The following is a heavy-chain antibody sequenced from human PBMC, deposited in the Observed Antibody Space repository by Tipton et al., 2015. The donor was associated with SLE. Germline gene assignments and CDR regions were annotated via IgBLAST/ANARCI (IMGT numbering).Heavy chain of an antibody. J-gene: IGHJ4*02. D-gene: IGHD1-26*01. Sequence: SLRLSCAASGFTFSSYAMHWVRQAPGKGLEWVAVISYDGSNKYYADSVKGRFTISRDNSKNTLYLQMNSLRAEDTAVYYCAREGRGSYYSGYYFDYWGQGTLVTVSS. V-gene: IGHV3-30*04. CDR1: GFTFSSYA. CDR2: ISYDGSNK. CDR3: AREGRGSYYSGYYFDY.